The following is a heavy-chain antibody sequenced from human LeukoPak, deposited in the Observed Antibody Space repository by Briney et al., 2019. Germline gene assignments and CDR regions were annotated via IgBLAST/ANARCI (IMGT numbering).Heavy chain of an antibody. CDR1: GFTFSNYW. CDR3: ARESEAAGTYYLDH. D-gene: IGHD6-25*01. J-gene: IGHJ4*02. CDR2: IKQDGNEE. V-gene: IGHV3-7*01. Sequence: GGSLRLSCAASGFTFSNYWRSWVRQAPGKGLEWVANIKQDGNEEYYVDSVKGRFTISRDNAENTVYLQLNSLRVEDTAVYYYARESEAAGTYYLDHWGQGNLVTVSS.